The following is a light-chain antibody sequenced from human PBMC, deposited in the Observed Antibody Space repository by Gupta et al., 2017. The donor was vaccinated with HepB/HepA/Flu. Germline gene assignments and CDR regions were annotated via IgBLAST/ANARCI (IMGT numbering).Light chain of an antibody. CDR3: QQVKNYPRS. V-gene: IGKV1-5*03. J-gene: IGKJ2*04. CDR2: KAS. CDR1: QSILTY. Sequence: DIQLTQSPSALSASIGDRVTLTCRASQSILTYLAWYQLKPGQAPKLLIYKASNLQSGVPSRFSGSGSGTDFTLTINSLQPDDFATYYCQQVKNYPRSFGQGTKLEIK.